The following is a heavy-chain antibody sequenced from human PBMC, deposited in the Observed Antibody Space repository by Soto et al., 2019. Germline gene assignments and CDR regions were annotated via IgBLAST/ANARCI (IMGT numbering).Heavy chain of an antibody. D-gene: IGHD6-13*01. CDR2: ISYDGSNK. Sequence: GGSLRLSCAASGFTFSSYGMHWVRQAPGKGLEWVAVISYDGSNKYYADSVKGRFTISRDNSKNTLYLQMNSLRAEDKAVYYCAKARTEDSSSWYYFDYWGQGTLVTVSS. CDR1: GFTFSSYG. V-gene: IGHV3-30*18. J-gene: IGHJ4*02. CDR3: AKARTEDSSSWYYFDY.